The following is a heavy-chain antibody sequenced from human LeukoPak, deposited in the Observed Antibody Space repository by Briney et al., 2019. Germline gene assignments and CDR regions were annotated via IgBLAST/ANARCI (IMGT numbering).Heavy chain of an antibody. J-gene: IGHJ5*02. CDR2: INPSGGST. D-gene: IGHD4-17*01. V-gene: IGHV1-46*01. CDR1: GYTFTNYY. Sequence: GPSLKVSCKASGYTFTNYYIHWVRQAPGQGLEWMGIINPSGGSTTYAQRFQGRVTMTRDTSTSTVYMELSSLRSEDTAVYYCARADYGDRGWFDPWGQGTLVTVSS. CDR3: ARADYGDRGWFDP.